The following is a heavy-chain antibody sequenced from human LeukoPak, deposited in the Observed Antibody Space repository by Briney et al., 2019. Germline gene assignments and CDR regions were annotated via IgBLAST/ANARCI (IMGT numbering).Heavy chain of an antibody. V-gene: IGHV3-23*01. J-gene: IGHJ1*01. D-gene: IGHD4-17*01. CDR2: ISGAGT. CDR1: GFTFRNYA. CDR3: ARDPNGNYVGAFDFQR. Sequence: PGGSLRLSCAASGFTFRNYALTWVRQALGRCLEWVSSISGAGTYYADSVKGRFSISRDNNKNRLYLQMSSLRAEDTAVYYCARDPNGNYVGAFDFQRWGQGTLVTVSS.